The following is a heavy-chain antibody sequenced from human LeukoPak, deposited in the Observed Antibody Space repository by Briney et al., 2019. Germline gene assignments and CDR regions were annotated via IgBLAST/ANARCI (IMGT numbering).Heavy chain of an antibody. CDR1: GFTFSSYW. V-gene: IGHV3-74*01. CDR3: ARASAKGNWFDP. J-gene: IGHJ5*02. CDR2: INSDGSST. Sequence: PGGSLRLSFAASGFTFSSYWMHWVRQAPGKGLVWVSRINSDGSSTSYADSVKGRFTISRDNAKNTLYLQMNSLRAEDTAVYYCARASAKGNWFDPWGQGTLVTVSS.